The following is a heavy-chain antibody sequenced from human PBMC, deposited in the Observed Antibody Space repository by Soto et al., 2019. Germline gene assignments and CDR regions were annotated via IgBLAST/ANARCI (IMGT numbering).Heavy chain of an antibody. Sequence: DVQLVQSGGGLLQPGESLTLSCAASGFPFGNYAMAWVRQAPGKGLDWVAAIGGVGTDTYYADSVKGRVIISRDNLKNTLTLQMNSLRAEDTAVYYCAPTVGGNFHIFHYWGQGTLVTVSS. D-gene: IGHD1-26*01. J-gene: IGHJ4*02. CDR2: IGGVGTDT. V-gene: IGHV3-23*04. CDR3: APTVGGNFHIFHY. CDR1: GFPFGNYA.